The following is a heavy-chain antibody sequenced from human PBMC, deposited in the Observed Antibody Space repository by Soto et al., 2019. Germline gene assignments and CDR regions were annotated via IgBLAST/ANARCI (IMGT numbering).Heavy chain of an antibody. V-gene: IGHV3-15*01. Sequence: EVQLVESGGGLVKPGGSLRLSCVASGFTFSNAWMSWVRQAPGKGLEWVGRIKSKTDGGTTDYAAPVKGRFTISRDDSKNTLYLQMNSLKTEDTAVYYCTTSADCSSTSCYAHWGQGTLVTVSS. D-gene: IGHD2-2*01. CDR1: GFTFSNAW. J-gene: IGHJ4*02. CDR2: IKSKTDGGTT. CDR3: TTSADCSSTSCYAH.